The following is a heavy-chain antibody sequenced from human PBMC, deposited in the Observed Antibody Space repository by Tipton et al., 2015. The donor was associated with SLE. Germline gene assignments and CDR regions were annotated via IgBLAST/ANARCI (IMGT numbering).Heavy chain of an antibody. CDR3: AGAVPTAAGLRDY. CDR1: GGSISSHY. Sequence: TLSLTCTVSGGSISSHYWSWIRQPAGKGLEWIGRIYTSGSTNYNPSLKSRVTISVDTSKNQFSLKLSSVTAADAAIYYCAGAVPTAAGLRDYWGQGTLVTVSS. CDR2: IYTSGST. V-gene: IGHV4-4*07. J-gene: IGHJ4*02. D-gene: IGHD6-13*01.